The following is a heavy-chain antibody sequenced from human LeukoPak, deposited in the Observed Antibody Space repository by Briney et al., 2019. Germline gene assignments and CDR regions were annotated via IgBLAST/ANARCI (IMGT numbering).Heavy chain of an antibody. D-gene: IGHD1-26*01. V-gene: IGHV1-18*01. CDR2: ISAYNGNT. CDR3: ARDIVGGSYHKNFDY. Sequence: ASVKVSCKASGYTFTSYGISWVRQARGQELEWMGWISAYNGNTNYAQKLQGRVTMTTDTSTSTAYMELRSLRSDDTAVYYCARDIVGGSYHKNFDYWGQGTLVTVSS. CDR1: GYTFTSYG. J-gene: IGHJ4*02.